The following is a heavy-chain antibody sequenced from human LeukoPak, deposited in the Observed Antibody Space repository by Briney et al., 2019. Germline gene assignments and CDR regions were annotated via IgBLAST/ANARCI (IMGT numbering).Heavy chain of an antibody. D-gene: IGHD3-22*01. CDR1: GFTFSSYG. CDR2: ISYDGSNK. J-gene: IGHJ4*02. CDR3: AKGLAYDSSGYLRY. V-gene: IGHV3-30*18. Sequence: GGSLRLSCAASGFTFSSYGMHWVRQAPGKGLEGVAVISYDGSNKYYADSVKGRFTISRDNSKNTLYLQMNSLRAEDTAVYYCAKGLAYDSSGYLRYWGQGTLVTVSP.